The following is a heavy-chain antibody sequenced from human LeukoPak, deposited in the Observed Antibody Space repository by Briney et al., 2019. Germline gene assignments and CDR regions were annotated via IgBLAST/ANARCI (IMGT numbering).Heavy chain of an antibody. V-gene: IGHV3-74*01. CDR2: INSDGRTT. CDR1: GFTFRSYW. CDR3: AKGQNLYSSGFEPGY. D-gene: IGHD6-19*01. Sequence: TGGSLRLSCVVSGFTFRSYWMHWVRQVPGKGLEWVPRINSDGRTTNYADSVKGRFTISRDNAKNTLFLQMNSLRAEDTAVYYCAKGQNLYSSGFEPGYWGQGTLVTVSS. J-gene: IGHJ4*02.